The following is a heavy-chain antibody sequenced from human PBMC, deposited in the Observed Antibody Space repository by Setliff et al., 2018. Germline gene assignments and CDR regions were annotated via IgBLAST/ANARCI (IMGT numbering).Heavy chain of an antibody. CDR3: VKDKWMGTTSTFDH. J-gene: IGHJ4*02. CDR1: GFSFSNFA. Sequence: PGGSLRLSCIASGFSFSNFAMSWVRQAPGKGLEWVSGISGSFATTHHADSVRGRFTISRDNSKNTLFLQMESLRVDDKAEYFCVKDKWMGTTSTFDHWGRGTLVTVSS. V-gene: IGHV3-23*01. D-gene: IGHD4-17*01. CDR2: ISGSFATT.